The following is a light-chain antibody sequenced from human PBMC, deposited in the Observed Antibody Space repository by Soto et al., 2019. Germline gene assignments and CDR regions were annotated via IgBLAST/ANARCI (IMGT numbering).Light chain of an antibody. CDR2: AAS. J-gene: IGKJ1*01. CDR3: QQTLSVPRT. CDR1: QNIRTC. V-gene: IGKV1-39*01. Sequence: DIQMTQSPRFLSASVGDRVTITCRASQNIRTCLTWYQQKPGKGPTVLIYAASTLQRGVPSRFSGSTTGTDFTLTITGLQPEDSATYYCQQTLSVPRTFGLGTKVEIK.